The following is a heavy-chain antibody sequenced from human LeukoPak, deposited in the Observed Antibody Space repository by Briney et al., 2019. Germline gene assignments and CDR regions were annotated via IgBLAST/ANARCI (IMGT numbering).Heavy chain of an antibody. V-gene: IGHV3-30-3*01. J-gene: IGHJ4*02. Sequence: GGSLRLSCAASGFTFSSYAMHWVRQAPGKGLEWVAVISYDGSNKYYADSVKGRFTISRDNSKNTLYLQMNSLRVEDTAVYYCAKDRATRGSYFDYWGQGTLVTVSS. CDR3: AKDRATRGSYFDY. D-gene: IGHD5-12*01. CDR2: ISYDGSNK. CDR1: GFTFSSYA.